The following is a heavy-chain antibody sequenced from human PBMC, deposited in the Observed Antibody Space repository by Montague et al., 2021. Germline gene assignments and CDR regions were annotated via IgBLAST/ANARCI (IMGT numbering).Heavy chain of an antibody. CDR1: GGSFSAYY. Sequence: SETLSLTCAVSGGSFSAYYWYWIRQPPGKGLEWIGEIHHSGITYYNPSLNSRLTISLDTSKNQFSLKLNSVTAADTAVYFCARRSRLKSPVDYWGQGTLVTVS. J-gene: IGHJ4*02. CDR2: IHHSGIT. V-gene: IGHV4-34*01. CDR3: ARRSRLKSPVDY.